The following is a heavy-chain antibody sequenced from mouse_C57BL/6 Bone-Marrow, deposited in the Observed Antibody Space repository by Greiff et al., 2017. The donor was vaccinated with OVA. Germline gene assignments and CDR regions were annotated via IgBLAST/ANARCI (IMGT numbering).Heavy chain of an antibody. D-gene: IGHD2-1*01. Sequence: QVQLQQSGPELVKPGASVKISCKASGYAFSSSWMNWVKQRPGKGLEWIGRIYPGDGDTNDNGKFKGKATLTADKSSSTAYMQLSSLTSEDSAVYFCATNLLWGAMDYWGQGTSVTVSS. CDR2: IYPGDGDT. CDR3: ATNLLWGAMDY. CDR1: GYAFSSSW. J-gene: IGHJ4*01. V-gene: IGHV1-82*01.